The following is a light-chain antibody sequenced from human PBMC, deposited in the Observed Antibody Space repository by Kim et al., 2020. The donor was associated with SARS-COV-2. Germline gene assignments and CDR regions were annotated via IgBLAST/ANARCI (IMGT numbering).Light chain of an antibody. CDR1: QSLGSF. J-gene: IGKJ4*01. CDR2: HIS. Sequence: LSPGETATLSCKASQSLGSFLAWYQQKPGQAPRLLIHHISTRATGVPARFSGSGSGTEFSLTISSLESADSAVYYCQQHNGWPLTFGGGTKVDIK. V-gene: IGKV3-15*01. CDR3: QQHNGWPLT.